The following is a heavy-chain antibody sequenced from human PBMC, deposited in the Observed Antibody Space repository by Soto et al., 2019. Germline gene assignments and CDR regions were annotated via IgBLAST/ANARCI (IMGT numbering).Heavy chain of an antibody. CDR1: GGTFSNYA. D-gene: IGHD1-1*01. J-gene: IGHJ6*02. Sequence: QVQPVQSGAEVKKSGSSVKVSCKASGGTFSNYAINWVRQAPGQGLQWLGGIIPVFGSRYAQKFQGRVTITADETMTTVYMELRSLTSEDTAVYYCARGGTAYYYGMDLWGQGTTVTVSS. CDR3: ARGGTAYYYGMDL. V-gene: IGHV1-69*01. CDR2: IIPVFGS.